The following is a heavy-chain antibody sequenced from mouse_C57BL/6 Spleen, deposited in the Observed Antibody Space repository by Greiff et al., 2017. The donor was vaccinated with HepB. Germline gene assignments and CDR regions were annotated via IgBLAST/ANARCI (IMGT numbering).Heavy chain of an antibody. V-gene: IGHV1-55*01. D-gene: IGHD2-1*01. CDR2: IYPGSGST. CDR1: GYTFTSYW. J-gene: IGHJ4*01. CDR3: ARGIYYGNYGAMDY. Sequence: VQLQQSGAELVKPGASVKMSCKASGYTFTSYWITWVKQRPGQGLEWIGDIYPGSGSTNYNEKFKSKATLTVDTSSSTAYMQLSSLTSEDSAVYYCARGIYYGNYGAMDYWGQGTSVTVSS.